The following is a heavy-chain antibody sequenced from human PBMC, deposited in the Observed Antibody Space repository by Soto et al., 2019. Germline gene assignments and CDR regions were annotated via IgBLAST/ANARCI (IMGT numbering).Heavy chain of an antibody. V-gene: IGHV1-69*13. D-gene: IGHD3-22*01. Sequence: ASVKVSCKASGGTFSSYAISWVRQAPGQGLEWMGGIIPIFGTANYAQKFQGRVTITADESTSTAYMELSSLRSEDTAVYYCAREASYYYDSSGSMAFDIWGQGTVVTVSS. CDR1: GGTFSSYA. J-gene: IGHJ3*02. CDR2: IIPIFGTA. CDR3: AREASYYYDSSGSMAFDI.